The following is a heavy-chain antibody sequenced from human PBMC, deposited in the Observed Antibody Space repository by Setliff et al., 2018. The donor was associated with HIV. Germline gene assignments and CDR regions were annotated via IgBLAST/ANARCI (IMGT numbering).Heavy chain of an antibody. CDR2: VHYGGSI. Sequence: SETLSLTCTVSGGPISTNDYYWGFIRQSPGKGLEWIASVHYGGSIFYNPSLKSRVTLSVGTSKRQFFLNLSSATTADTAMYYCARALANWVGRRAFDIWGQGTMVTVSS. J-gene: IGHJ3*02. V-gene: IGHV4-39*01. D-gene: IGHD1-1*01. CDR1: GGPISTNDYY. CDR3: ARALANWVGRRAFDI.